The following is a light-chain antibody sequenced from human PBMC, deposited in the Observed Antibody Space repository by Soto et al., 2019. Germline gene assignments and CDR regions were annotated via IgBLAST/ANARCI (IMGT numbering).Light chain of an antibody. Sequence: DIPLTQSPSTLPASVGDIVTITCRASQSISNWLAWYHQKPGEAPKLLIYDASALPRGVPSRFSGSGSGTKFTLTIASLQPDDVATYYCQQYETFSGTLGPGTKVDI. J-gene: IGKJ1*01. V-gene: IGKV1-5*01. CDR2: DAS. CDR1: QSISNW. CDR3: QQYETFSGT.